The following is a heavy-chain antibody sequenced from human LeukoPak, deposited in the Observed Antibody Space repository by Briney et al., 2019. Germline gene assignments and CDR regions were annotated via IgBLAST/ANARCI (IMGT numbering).Heavy chain of an antibody. J-gene: IGHJ4*02. Sequence: GGSLRLSCAASGFTFSSYSVSWVRQAPGKGLEWVSYISSSISAIYYADSVEGRFTISRDNAKNSLYLQMNSLRAEDTAVYYCATVGSGSGWYGYYFDYWGQGTLVTVSS. V-gene: IGHV3-48*01. CDR3: ATVGSGSGWYGYYFDY. CDR1: GFTFSSYS. CDR2: ISSSISAI. D-gene: IGHD6-19*01.